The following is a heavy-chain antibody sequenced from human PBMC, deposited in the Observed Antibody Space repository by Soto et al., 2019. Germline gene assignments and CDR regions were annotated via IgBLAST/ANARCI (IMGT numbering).Heavy chain of an antibody. CDR1: GYTFTSYA. Sequence: ASVKVSCKASGYTFTSYAMHWVRQAPGQRLEWMGWINAGNGNTKYSQKFQGRVTITRDTSVSTAYMELSSLRSEDTAVYYCAREKYDYISLYFDDWGQGTLVTVSS. D-gene: IGHD3-16*01. V-gene: IGHV1-3*01. CDR3: AREKYDYISLYFDD. CDR2: INAGNGNT. J-gene: IGHJ4*02.